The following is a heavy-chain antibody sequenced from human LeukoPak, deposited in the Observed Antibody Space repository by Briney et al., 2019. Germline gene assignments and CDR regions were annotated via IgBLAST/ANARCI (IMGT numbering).Heavy chain of an antibody. Sequence: GGSLRLSCAASGFTFSSYGMSWVRQAPGKGLEWVSAITGNGGNTFYADSVKGGSTISRDNSKNTMYLQMNSLRAEDTALYYCARDRSGSYPNWFDPWGQGTLVTVSS. CDR1: GFTFSSYG. D-gene: IGHD3-10*01. CDR2: ITGNGGNT. V-gene: IGHV3-23*01. J-gene: IGHJ5*02. CDR3: ARDRSGSYPNWFDP.